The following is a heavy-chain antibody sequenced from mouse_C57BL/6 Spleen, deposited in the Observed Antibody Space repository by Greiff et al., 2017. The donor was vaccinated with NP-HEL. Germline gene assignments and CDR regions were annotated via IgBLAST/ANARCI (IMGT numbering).Heavy chain of an antibody. CDR3: AKGLGRGYFDD. Sequence: EVQLQQSGAELVKPGASVKLSCTASGFNIKDYYMHWVKQRTEQGLEWIGRIDPEDGETKYAPKFQGKTTISADTTSNTAFQQLSSLTSEDTAVYSGAKGLGRGYFDDWGTGTTVTVSS. D-gene: IGHD6-5*01. CDR2: IDPEDGET. CDR1: GFNIKDYY. V-gene: IGHV14-2*01. J-gene: IGHJ1*03.